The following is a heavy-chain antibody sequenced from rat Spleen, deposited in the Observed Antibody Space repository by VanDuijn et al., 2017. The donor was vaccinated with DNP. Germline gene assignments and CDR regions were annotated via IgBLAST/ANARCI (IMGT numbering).Heavy chain of an antibody. CDR1: GFTFSNYY. J-gene: IGHJ1*01. V-gene: IGHV5-20*01. Sequence: EVQLVESGGGLVQPGRSMKLSCAASGFTFSNYYMAWVRQAPTKGLEWVATISYDGGSTYYRDSVKGRFTISRDNAKRILYLEMNSLRSEDTATYYCARGSGSYYWYFDFWGPGTMVTVSS. CDR2: ISYDGGST. D-gene: IGHD5-1*01. CDR3: ARGSGSYYWYFDF.